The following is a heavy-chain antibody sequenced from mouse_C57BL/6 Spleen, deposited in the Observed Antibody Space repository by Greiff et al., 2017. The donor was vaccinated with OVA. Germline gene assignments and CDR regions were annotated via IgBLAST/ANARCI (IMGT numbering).Heavy chain of an antibody. Sequence: EVMLVESGGDLVKPGGSLKLSCAASGFTFSSYGMSWVRQTPDKRLEWVATISSGGSYTYYPDSVKGRFTISRDNSKNTLYLQMSSLKSEDTAVYYCARVITTVVAWDFDVWGTGTTVTVSS. J-gene: IGHJ1*03. CDR1: GFTFSSYG. CDR3: ARVITTVVAWDFDV. CDR2: ISSGGSYT. V-gene: IGHV5-6*02. D-gene: IGHD1-1*01.